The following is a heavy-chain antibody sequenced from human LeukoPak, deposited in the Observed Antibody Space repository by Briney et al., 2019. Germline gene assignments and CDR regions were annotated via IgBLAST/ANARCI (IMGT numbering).Heavy chain of an antibody. CDR2: ISYDGSNK. D-gene: IGHD3-10*02. V-gene: IGHV3-30*18. Sequence: PGGSLRLSCAASGSTFSSYGMHWVRQAPGKGLEWVAVISYDGSNKYYADSVKGRFTISRDNAKNSLYLQMNSLRAEDTAVYYCAELGITMIGGVWGKGTTVTISS. CDR1: GSTFSSYG. J-gene: IGHJ6*04. CDR3: AELGITMIGGV.